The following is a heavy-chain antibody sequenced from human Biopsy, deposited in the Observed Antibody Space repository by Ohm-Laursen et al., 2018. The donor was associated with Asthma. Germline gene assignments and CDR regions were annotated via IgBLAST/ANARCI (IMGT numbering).Heavy chain of an antibody. Sequence: PSQTLSLTCTVSGASIKTDDHYWSWLRQPPGKGLEWFGFIHYSGSTSYNPPLKGGVTISVDTSKNQFSLKLSSVTAADTAVYYCTRASVAASSNWFDPWGQGTLVTVSS. CDR1: GASIKTDDHY. V-gene: IGHV4-30-4*01. D-gene: IGHD6-19*01. J-gene: IGHJ5*02. CDR2: IHYSGST. CDR3: TRASVAASSNWFDP.